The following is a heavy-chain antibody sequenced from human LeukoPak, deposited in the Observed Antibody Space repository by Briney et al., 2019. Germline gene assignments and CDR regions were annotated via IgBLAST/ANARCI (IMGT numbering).Heavy chain of an antibody. V-gene: IGHV1-2*02. J-gene: IGHJ4*02. CDR1: GYTFTGYY. CDR3: ARANALYCSSTSCLFDY. Sequence: ASVKVSRKASGYTFTGYYMHWVRQAPGQGLEWMAWINPNSGGTYYAQNFHDRITMTRDTSISTAYMELSRLRSDDTAIYYCARANALYCSSTSCLFDYWGQGTLVTVSS. D-gene: IGHD2-2*01. CDR2: INPNSGGT.